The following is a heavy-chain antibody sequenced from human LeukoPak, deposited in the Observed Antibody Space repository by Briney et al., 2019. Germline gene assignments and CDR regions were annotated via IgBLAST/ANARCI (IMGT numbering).Heavy chain of an antibody. CDR1: GFTFSNAW. D-gene: IGHD3-22*01. J-gene: IGHJ3*02. Sequence: GGSLRLSCAASGFTFSNAWMSWVRQAPGKGLEWVGRIKSKTDGGATDYAAPVKGRFTISRDDSKNTLYLQMNSLKTEDTAVYYCTTVGYYYDSSGYVGYVWSRAFDIWGQGTMVTVSS. CDR3: TTVGYYYDSSGYVGYVWSRAFDI. CDR2: IKSKTDGGAT. V-gene: IGHV3-15*01.